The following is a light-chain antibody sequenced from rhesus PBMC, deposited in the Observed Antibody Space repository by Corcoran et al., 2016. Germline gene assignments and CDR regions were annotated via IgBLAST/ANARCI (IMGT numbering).Light chain of an antibody. CDR1: QGITND. CDR2: DES. J-gene: IGKJ1*01. V-gene: IGKV1-33*01. CDR3: QQRNSYPRT. Sequence: DIQMTQSPSSLSASVGDRVTITCRASQGITNDLAWYQQKPGETPKLMINDESNLQSGFPKRFSGSGSGTHFTLTISSLQPEDFAVYYCQQRNSYPRTFGQGTKVEI.